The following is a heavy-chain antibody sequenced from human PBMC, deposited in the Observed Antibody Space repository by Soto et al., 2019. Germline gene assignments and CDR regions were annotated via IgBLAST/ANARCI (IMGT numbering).Heavy chain of an antibody. V-gene: IGHV1-46*01. CDR2: INPSGGST. D-gene: IGHD5-12*01. CDR3: AREGVATYYYYGMDV. J-gene: IGHJ6*02. Sequence: ASVKVSCKASGYTFTSYYMHWVRQAPGQGLEWMGIINPSGGSTSYAQKFQGRVTMTRNTSTSTVYMELSSLRSEDTAVYYCAREGVATYYYYGMDVWGQGTTVTASS. CDR1: GYTFTSYY.